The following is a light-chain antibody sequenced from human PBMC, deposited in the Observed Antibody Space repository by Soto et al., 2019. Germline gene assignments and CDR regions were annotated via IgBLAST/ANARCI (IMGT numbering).Light chain of an antibody. CDR3: QQRSNWLT. V-gene: IGKV3D-11*01. CDR1: QAVNTR. CDR2: LAS. J-gene: IGKJ4*01. Sequence: EIVLTQSPATLSSFPGDRVTLSCRASQAVNTRLAWYQHKPGQAPRLLIYLASNRAAGVPARFSGSGSGTDFTLTISSLEPEDFAVYYCQQRSNWLTFGGGTKVEIK.